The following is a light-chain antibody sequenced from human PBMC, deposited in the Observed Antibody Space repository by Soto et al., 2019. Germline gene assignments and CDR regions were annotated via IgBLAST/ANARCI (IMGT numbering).Light chain of an antibody. Sequence: IQLTQSPSSLSASVGDRVTITCRASQGISSYLAWYQQKPGKDPKLLIYAASTMQSGVPSRFSGSGSGTDFTLTISSLQHEDCATYYCQQLNSYPRTFGHGTKVEIK. J-gene: IGKJ1*01. CDR1: QGISSY. CDR3: QQLNSYPRT. V-gene: IGKV1-9*01. CDR2: AAS.